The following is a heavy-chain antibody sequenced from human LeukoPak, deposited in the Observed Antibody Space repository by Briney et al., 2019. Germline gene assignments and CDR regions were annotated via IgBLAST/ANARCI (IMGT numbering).Heavy chain of an antibody. CDR2: INYSGST. CDR3: ARHPLAVAEFDY. CDR1: GGPISRFY. J-gene: IGHJ4*02. D-gene: IGHD6-19*01. V-gene: IGHV4-59*01. Sequence: PSETLSLTCTVSGGPISRFYWSWIRQPPGKGLEWIGYINYSGSTNSVPSLKGRATISVDTSRNEFSLKLRSVTAADTAVYYCARHPLAVAEFDYWGQGTLVTVSS.